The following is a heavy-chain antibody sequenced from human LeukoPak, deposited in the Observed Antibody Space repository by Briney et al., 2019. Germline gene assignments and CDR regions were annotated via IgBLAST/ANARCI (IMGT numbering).Heavy chain of an antibody. V-gene: IGHV4-31*03. D-gene: IGHD1-14*01. CDR1: GGSISDGGYY. CDR3: ARGGDRRGFDY. Sequence: SETLSLTCTVSGGSISDGGYYWSWIRQHPGKGLEWIGYIYDSGTTYYSPALQSRVTISVDKSDNKFSLKLRSLTAADTAVYYCARGGDRRGFDYWGQGTLVTVSS. CDR2: IYDSGTT. J-gene: IGHJ4*02.